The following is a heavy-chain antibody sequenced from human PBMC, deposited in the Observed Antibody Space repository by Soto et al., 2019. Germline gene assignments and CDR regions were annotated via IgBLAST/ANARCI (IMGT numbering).Heavy chain of an antibody. CDR1: GFTFSSYS. CDR2: ISSSSSYI. J-gene: IGHJ6*02. V-gene: IGHV3-21*01. CDR3: AGEYYGGNLVQNYGMDV. Sequence: GGSLRLSCAASGFTFSSYSMNWVRQAPGKGLEWVSSISSSSSYIYYADSVKGRFTISRDNAKNSLYLQMNSLRAEDTAVYYCAGEYYGGNLVQNYGMDVRGQGTTVTVSS. D-gene: IGHD4-17*01.